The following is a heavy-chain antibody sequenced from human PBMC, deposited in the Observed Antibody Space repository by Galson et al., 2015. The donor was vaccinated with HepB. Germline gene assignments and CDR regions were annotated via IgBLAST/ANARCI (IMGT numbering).Heavy chain of an antibody. CDR1: GVRCGGSA. J-gene: IGHJ1*01. CDR2: IRSKANAGTR. CDR3: HFGDFQH. Sequence: SMRISYAGAGVRCGGSALDCVRQAPVDGLERVGIIRSKANAGTRQYAASVKGRFTISRDESKSIAYLQMNSLKTEDTAVYYCHFGDFQHWGQGTLVSASS. V-gene: IGHV3-49*04. D-gene: IGHD3-3*01.